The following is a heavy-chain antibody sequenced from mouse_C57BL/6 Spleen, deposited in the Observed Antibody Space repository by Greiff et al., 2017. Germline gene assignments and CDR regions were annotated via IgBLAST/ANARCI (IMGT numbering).Heavy chain of an antibody. J-gene: IGHJ3*01. V-gene: IGHV1-55*01. Sequence: QVQLQQPGAELVKPGASVKMSCKASGYTFTSYWITWVKQRPGQGLEWIGDIYPGSGSTNYNEKFKSKATLTVDTSSSTAYMQLSSLTSEDSAVYYCARGGYGNFSWFAYWGQGTLVTVSA. CDR3: ARGGYGNFSWFAY. CDR2: IYPGSGST. CDR1: GYTFTSYW. D-gene: IGHD2-1*01.